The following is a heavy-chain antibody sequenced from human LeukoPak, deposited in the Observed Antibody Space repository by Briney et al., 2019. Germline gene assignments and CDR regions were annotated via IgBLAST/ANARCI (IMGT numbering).Heavy chain of an antibody. CDR3: ARVPPSPWGYYYYYMDV. Sequence: SETLSLTCAVYGGSFSGYYWSWIRQPPGKGLEWIGEINHSGSTNYNPSLKSRVTISVDTSKNQFSLKLSSVTAADTAVYYCARVPPSPWGYYYYYMDVWGKGTTVTISS. V-gene: IGHV4-34*01. D-gene: IGHD7-27*01. CDR1: GGSFSGYY. CDR2: INHSGST. J-gene: IGHJ6*03.